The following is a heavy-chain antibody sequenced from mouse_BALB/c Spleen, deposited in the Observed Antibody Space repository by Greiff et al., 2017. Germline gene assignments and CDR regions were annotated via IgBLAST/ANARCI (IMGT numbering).Heavy chain of an antibody. J-gene: IGHJ4*01. D-gene: IGHD2-4*01. Sequence: EVQLVESGGGLVKPGGSLKLSCAASGFTFSSYAMSWVRQTPEKRLEWVASISSGGSTYYPDSVKGRFTISRDNARNILYLQMSSLRSEDTAMYYCARRGVYYDYAMDYWGQGTSVTVSS. V-gene: IGHV5-6-5*01. CDR3: ARRGVYYDYAMDY. CDR1: GFTFSSYA. CDR2: ISSGGST.